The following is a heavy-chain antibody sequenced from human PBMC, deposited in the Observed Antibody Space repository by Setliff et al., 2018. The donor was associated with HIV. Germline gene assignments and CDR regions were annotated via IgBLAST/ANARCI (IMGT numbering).Heavy chain of an antibody. CDR1: GGSISSYY. D-gene: IGHD2-15*01. Sequence: SETLSLTCTVSGGSISSYYWSWIRQPPGKGLEWIGYIYYSGSTNYNPSLKSRVIISVDTSKNQFSLKLSSVTAADTAVYYCARGGGSRAATSSYYYMDVWGKGTTVTVSS. J-gene: IGHJ6*03. V-gene: IGHV4-59*12. CDR3: ARGGGSRAATSSYYYMDV. CDR2: IYYSGST.